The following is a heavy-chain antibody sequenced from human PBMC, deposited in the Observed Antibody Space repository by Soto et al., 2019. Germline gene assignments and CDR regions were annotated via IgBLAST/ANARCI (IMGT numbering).Heavy chain of an antibody. V-gene: IGHV3-48*03. CDR2: ISSSGSTI. D-gene: IGHD6-13*01. J-gene: IGHJ4*02. CDR1: GFTFSSYE. CDR3: ARGSSSWYGVFDY. Sequence: EVQLVESGGGLVQPGGSLRLSCAASGFTFSSYEMNWVRQAPGKGLEWVSYISSSGSTIYYADSVKGRFTISGDNAKNSLYLQMNSLRAEDTAVYYCARGSSSWYGVFDYWGQGTLVTVSS.